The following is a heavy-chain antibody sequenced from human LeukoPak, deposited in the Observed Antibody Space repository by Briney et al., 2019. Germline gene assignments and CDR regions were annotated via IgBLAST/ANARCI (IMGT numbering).Heavy chain of an antibody. CDR3: ARAREGGYPLTSYYFDY. CDR1: DFSFTTYA. V-gene: IGHV3-74*01. Sequence: GGSLRLSCAASDFSFTTYAMSWVRQAPGKGLEWVPRINSDGSSTSYADSVKGRFTISRDNAKNTLYLQMNSLRAEDTAVYYCARAREGGYPLTSYYFDYWGQGTLVTVSS. D-gene: IGHD3-22*01. J-gene: IGHJ4*02. CDR2: INSDGSST.